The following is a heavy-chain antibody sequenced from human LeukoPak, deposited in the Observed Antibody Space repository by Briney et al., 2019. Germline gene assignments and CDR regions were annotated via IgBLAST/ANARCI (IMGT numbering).Heavy chain of an antibody. D-gene: IGHD6-6*01. V-gene: IGHV3-30*02. CDR2: IRYDGTNK. Sequence: PGGSLRLSCAASGFTFSTYGMHWVRQAPGKGLEWVALIRYDGTNKYYAESVKGRFTISRDNSKNTLFLQMNSLRAEDTAVYYCAKAPYSNSYSLDYWGQGTLVTVPS. CDR1: GFTFSTYG. J-gene: IGHJ4*02. CDR3: AKAPYSNSYSLDY.